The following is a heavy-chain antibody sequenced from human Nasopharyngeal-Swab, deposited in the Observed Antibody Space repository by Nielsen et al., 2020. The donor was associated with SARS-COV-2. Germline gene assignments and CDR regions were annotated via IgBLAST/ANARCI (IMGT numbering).Heavy chain of an antibody. V-gene: IGHV3-30*18. CDR1: GFTFSSFG. J-gene: IGHJ4*02. CDR2: IYYDGNNK. Sequence: GESLKISCAASGFTFSSFGMHWVRQAPGKGLEWVAVIYYDGNNKYYADSVKGRFTISRDNSKNTLYLQMDSRRAEDPAVYYCAKVRDGYNQGFDYWGQGTLVTVSS. CDR3: AKVRDGYNQGFDY. D-gene: IGHD5-24*01.